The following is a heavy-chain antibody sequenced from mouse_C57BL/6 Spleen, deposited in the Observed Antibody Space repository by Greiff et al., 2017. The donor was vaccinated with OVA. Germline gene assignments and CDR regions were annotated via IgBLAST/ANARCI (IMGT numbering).Heavy chain of an antibody. D-gene: IGHD2-4*01. CDR2: IDPSDSYT. Sequence: QVQLQQPGAELVKPGASVKLSCKASGYTFTSYWMQWVKQRPGQGLEWIGEIDPSDSYTNYNQKFKGKATLTVDTSSSTAYMQLSSLTSEDSAVYYCARTLSDDYDEYWGQGTLVTVSA. CDR3: ARTLSDDYDEY. V-gene: IGHV1-50*01. CDR1: GYTFTSYW. J-gene: IGHJ3*01.